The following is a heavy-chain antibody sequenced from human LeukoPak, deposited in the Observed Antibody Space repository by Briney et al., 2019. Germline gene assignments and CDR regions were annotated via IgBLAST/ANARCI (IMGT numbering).Heavy chain of an antibody. CDR2: IWYDGSNK. V-gene: IGHV3-33*01. Sequence: GCSLRLSCAASGFTFSSYGMHWVRQAPGKGLEWVAVIWYDGSNKYYADSVKGRFTISRDNSKNTLYLQMNSLRAEDTAVYYCARESSGWSVDYWGQGTLVTVSS. J-gene: IGHJ4*02. D-gene: IGHD6-19*01. CDR3: ARESSGWSVDY. CDR1: GFTFSSYG.